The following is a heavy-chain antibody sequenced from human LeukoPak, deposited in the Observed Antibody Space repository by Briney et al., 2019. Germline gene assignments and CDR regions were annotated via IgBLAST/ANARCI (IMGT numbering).Heavy chain of an antibody. D-gene: IGHD5-18*01. CDR2: ISAYNGNT. CDR3: ARTAGAFGYSYGPDY. J-gene: IGHJ4*02. Sequence: GASVKVSCKASGYTFTSYGISWVRQAPGQGLEWMGWISAYNGNTNYAQKLQGRVTMTTDTSTSTAYMELRSLRSDDTAVYYCARTAGAFGYSYGPDYWGQGTLVTVSS. CDR1: GYTFTSYG. V-gene: IGHV1-18*01.